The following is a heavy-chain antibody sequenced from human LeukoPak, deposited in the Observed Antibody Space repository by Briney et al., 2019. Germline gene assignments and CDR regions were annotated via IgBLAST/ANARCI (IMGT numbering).Heavy chain of an antibody. CDR2: INPSGGST. Sequence: ASVKVSCKASGYTFTSYYMHWVRQAPGQGLEWMGIINPSGGSTSYAQKFQGRVTMTRDTSTSTVYMELSSLRSEDTAVYYCASRLIDDYSNYWFDPWGQGTLVTVSS. D-gene: IGHD4-11*01. CDR3: ASRLIDDYSNYWFDP. CDR1: GYTFTSYY. J-gene: IGHJ5*02. V-gene: IGHV1-46*01.